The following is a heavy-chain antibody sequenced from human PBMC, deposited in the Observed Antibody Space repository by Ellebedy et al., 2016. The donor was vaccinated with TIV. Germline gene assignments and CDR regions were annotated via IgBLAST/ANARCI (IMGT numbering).Heavy chain of an antibody. Sequence: PGGSLRLSCTGSGYSFTNYWIGWVRQMPGQGLEWMGNFYPGDSDSRYSPSFQGQVTISADKSINTAYLQWGSLKASDTAIYYCVRLLDGHCSRSACYAFDYWGLGTRVTVS. CDR2: FYPGDSDS. V-gene: IGHV5-51*01. CDR1: GYSFTNYW. J-gene: IGHJ4*02. D-gene: IGHD2-2*01. CDR3: VRLLDGHCSRSACYAFDY.